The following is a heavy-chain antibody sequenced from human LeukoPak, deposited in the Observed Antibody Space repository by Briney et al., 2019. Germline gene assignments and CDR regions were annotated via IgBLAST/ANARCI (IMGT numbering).Heavy chain of an antibody. J-gene: IGHJ3*02. V-gene: IGHV4-4*07. CDR3: ASTVDCTNGVCYSYEAFHI. D-gene: IGHD2-8*01. Sequence: SETLSLTCTVSGGSISSYYWSSIRQPAGKGLEWIGRIYTSGSTNYNPSLKSRVTMSVDTSKNQFSLKLSSVNAADTAVYYCASTVDCTNGVCYSYEAFHIWGQGTMVTVSS. CDR1: GGSISSYY. CDR2: IYTSGST.